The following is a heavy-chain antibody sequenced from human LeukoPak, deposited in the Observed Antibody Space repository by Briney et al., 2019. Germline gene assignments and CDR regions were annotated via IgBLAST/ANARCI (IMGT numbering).Heavy chain of an antibody. CDR1: GFTFSDYY. V-gene: IGHV3-11*01. CDR3: ARLPPGRWLRYWYFDL. Sequence: GGSLRLSCAASGFTFSDYYMSWIRQAPGKGLECISYISSSGSITHYADSVKGRFTTSRDNAKNSLYLQMNSLRDEDTAVYYCARLPPGRWLRYWYFDLWGRGTLVTVSS. CDR2: ISSSGSIT. D-gene: IGHD5-24*01. J-gene: IGHJ2*01.